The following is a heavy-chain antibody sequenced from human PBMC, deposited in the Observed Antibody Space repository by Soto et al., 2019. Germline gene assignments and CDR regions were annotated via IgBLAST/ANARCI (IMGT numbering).Heavy chain of an antibody. V-gene: IGHV3-30-3*01. Sequence: QVQLVESGGGVVQPGKSLRLSCAASGFTFTSYAMHWVRQAPGKGLEWVAFISYDGSSNSYADSVKGRFTISRANSNNTLYLKMNSLRADDTAAYYCARSYYYDSSGHYSGPGYYFDYWGQGTLVTVSS. CDR2: ISYDGSSN. D-gene: IGHD3-22*01. CDR3: ARSYYYDSSGHYSGPGYYFDY. CDR1: GFTFTSYA. J-gene: IGHJ4*02.